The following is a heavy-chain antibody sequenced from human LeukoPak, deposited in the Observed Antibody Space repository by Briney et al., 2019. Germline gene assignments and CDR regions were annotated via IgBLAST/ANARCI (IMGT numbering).Heavy chain of an antibody. CDR1: GFTFRDYT. CDR3: TRRYNYDSSGYYYVRDAFDI. D-gene: IGHD3-22*01. Sequence: GRSLRLSCTASGFTFRDYTMSWVRQAPGKGLEWVGFIRSNPYGGTTEYAASVKGRFTISRDDSKSIAYLQMNSLKTEDTAVYYCTRRYNYDSSGYYYVRDAFDIWGQGTMVTVSS. CDR2: IRSNPYGGTT. J-gene: IGHJ3*02. V-gene: IGHV3-49*04.